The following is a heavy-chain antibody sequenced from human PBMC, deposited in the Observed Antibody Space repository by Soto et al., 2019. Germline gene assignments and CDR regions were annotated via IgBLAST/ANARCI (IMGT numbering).Heavy chain of an antibody. D-gene: IGHD5-18*01. Sequence: GGSLRLSCAASGFTFSSYAMSWVRQAPGKGLEWVSAISGSGGSTYYADSVKGRLTISRDNSKNTLYLQMNSLRAEDTAVYYCAKDLWPDTAMVWRAFDIWGQGTMVTVSS. CDR3: AKDLWPDTAMVWRAFDI. V-gene: IGHV3-23*01. CDR1: GFTFSSYA. J-gene: IGHJ3*02. CDR2: ISGSGGST.